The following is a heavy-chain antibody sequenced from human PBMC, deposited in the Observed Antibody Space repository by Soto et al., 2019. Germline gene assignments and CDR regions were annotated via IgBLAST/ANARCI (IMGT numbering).Heavy chain of an antibody. CDR2: IWYDGSNK. CDR3: ATEEGYCSSTSCPIGDH. CDR1: GFTFSSYG. J-gene: IGHJ5*02. V-gene: IGHV3-33*01. Sequence: PGGSLRLSCAASGFTFSSYGMHWVRQAPGKGLEWVAVIWYDGSNKYYADSVKGRFTISRDNSKNTLYLQMNSLRAEDTAVYYCATEEGYCSSTSCPIGDHWGQGTLVTVSS. D-gene: IGHD2-2*01.